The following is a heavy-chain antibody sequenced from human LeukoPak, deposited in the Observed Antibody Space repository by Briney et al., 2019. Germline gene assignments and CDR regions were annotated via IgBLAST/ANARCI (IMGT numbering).Heavy chain of an antibody. D-gene: IGHD3-22*01. J-gene: IGHJ4*02. CDR2: INPNSGGT. Sequence: ASVKVSCKASGYTFTGYYMHWVRQAPGQGLEWMGRINPNSGGTNYAQKFQGRVTMTRDTSISTAYMELRRLRSDDTAVYYCARVYYYDSSGYYPAWGQGTLVTVSS. CDR3: ARVYYYDSSGYYPA. V-gene: IGHV1-2*06. CDR1: GYTFTGYY.